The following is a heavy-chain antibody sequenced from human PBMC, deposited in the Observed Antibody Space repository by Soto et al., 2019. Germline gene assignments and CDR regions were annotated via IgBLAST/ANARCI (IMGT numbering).Heavy chain of an antibody. J-gene: IGHJ1*01. V-gene: IGHV3-30*18. Sequence: QVQLVESGGGVVQPGRSLRLSCAASGFTFSSYGMHWVRQAPGKGLEWVAVISYDGSNKYYADSVKGRFTISRDNSKNTLYLQMNSLRAEDTAVYDCAKELTYYYDSSGYFFQHWGQGTLVTVSS. CDR2: ISYDGSNK. CDR3: AKELTYYYDSSGYFFQH. CDR1: GFTFSSYG. D-gene: IGHD3-22*01.